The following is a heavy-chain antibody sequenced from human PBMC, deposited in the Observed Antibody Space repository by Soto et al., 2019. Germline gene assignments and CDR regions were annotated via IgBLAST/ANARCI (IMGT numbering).Heavy chain of an antibody. CDR3: ASDNYDFWSGYQKPYYYNYGMDV. V-gene: IGHV1-69*13. D-gene: IGHD3-3*01. CDR2: IIPIFGTA. CDR1: RGTLSSYA. Sequence: SVKVSCKACRGTLSSYAISWVRQEPGQGLEWMGWIIPIFGTANYAQKFQGRVTITADESTSTAYMELSSLRSEDTAVYYCASDNYDFWSGYQKPYYYNYGMDVWGQGTTVTVSS. J-gene: IGHJ6*02.